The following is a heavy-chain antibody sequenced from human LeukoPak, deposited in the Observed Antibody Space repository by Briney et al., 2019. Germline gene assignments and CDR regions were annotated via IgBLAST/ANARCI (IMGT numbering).Heavy chain of an antibody. CDR2: ISYDGSNK. CDR3: ARAGYSYGYYFDY. V-gene: IGHV3-30-3*01. CDR1: GFTFSSYA. D-gene: IGHD5-18*01. Sequence: GGSLRLSCAASGFTFSSYAMHWVRQAPGKGLEWVAVISYDGSNKYYADSVKGRFTISRDNSKNTLYLQMNSLRAEDTAVYYCARAGYSYGYYFDYWGQGTLVTVSS. J-gene: IGHJ4*02.